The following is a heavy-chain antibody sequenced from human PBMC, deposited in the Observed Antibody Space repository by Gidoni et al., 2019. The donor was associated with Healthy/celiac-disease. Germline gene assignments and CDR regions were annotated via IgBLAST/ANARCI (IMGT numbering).Heavy chain of an antibody. Sequence: EVQLVESGGGLVKPGGSLRLSCAASGFTFSNAWMRWVRQAPGKGLEWVGRIKSKTDGGTTDYAAPVKGRFTISRDDSKNTLYLQMNSLKTEDTAVYYCTTDYGDYGGIPDAFAFGTIWGQGTMVTVSS. CDR3: TTDYGDYGGIPDAFAFGTI. V-gene: IGHV3-15*01. D-gene: IGHD4-17*01. CDR2: IKSKTDGGTT. CDR1: GFTFSNAW. J-gene: IGHJ3*02.